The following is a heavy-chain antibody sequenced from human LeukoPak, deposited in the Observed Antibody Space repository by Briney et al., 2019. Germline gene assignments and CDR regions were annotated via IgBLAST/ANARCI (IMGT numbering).Heavy chain of an antibody. Sequence: EASVKLSCKASGGTFSSYAISWVRQAPGQGLEWMGGIIPIFGTANYAQKFQGRVTITADKSTSTAYMELSSLRSEDTAVYYCARDRGGSSGWYIDYWGQGTLVTVS. J-gene: IGHJ4*02. CDR2: IIPIFGTA. D-gene: IGHD6-19*01. CDR1: GGTFSSYA. CDR3: ARDRGGSSGWYIDY. V-gene: IGHV1-69*06.